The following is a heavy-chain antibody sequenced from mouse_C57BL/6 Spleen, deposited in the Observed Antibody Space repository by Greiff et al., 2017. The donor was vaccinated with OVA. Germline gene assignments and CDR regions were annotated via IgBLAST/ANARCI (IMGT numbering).Heavy chain of an antibody. Sequence: EVMLVESGGGLVKPGGSLKLSCAASGFTFSSYAMSWVRQTPEKRLEWVATISDGGSYTYYPDNVKGRFTISRDNAKNNLYLQMSHLKSEDTAMYYCARDRNYAYDPYAMDYWGQGTSLTVSS. CDR2: ISDGGSYT. V-gene: IGHV5-4*01. CDR1: GFTFSSYA. J-gene: IGHJ4*01. CDR3: ARDRNYAYDPYAMDY. D-gene: IGHD2-2*01.